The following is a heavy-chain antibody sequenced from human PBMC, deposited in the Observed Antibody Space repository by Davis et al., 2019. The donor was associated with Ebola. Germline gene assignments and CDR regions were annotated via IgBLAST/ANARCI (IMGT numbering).Heavy chain of an antibody. Sequence: PGGSLRLSCAASGFTFSSYSMNWVRQAPGKGLEWVSSISSSSSYIYYADSVKGRFTISRDNAKNSLYLQMNSLRAEDTAVYYCARNPRRSYWYFDLWGRGTLVTVSS. CDR3: ARNPRRSYWYFDL. J-gene: IGHJ2*01. CDR1: GFTFSSYS. CDR2: ISSSSSYI. V-gene: IGHV3-21*01.